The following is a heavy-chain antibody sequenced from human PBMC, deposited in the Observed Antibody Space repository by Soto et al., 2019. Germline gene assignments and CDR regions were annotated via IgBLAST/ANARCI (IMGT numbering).Heavy chain of an antibody. J-gene: IGHJ6*02. CDR2: IKMDASEK. CDR3: ARGNWNYYYGFDV. V-gene: IGHV3-7*01. CDR1: GFTFGSYW. Sequence: GGSLRLSCAASGFTFGSYWMSWVRQAPGKGLEWLATIKMDASEKKYVDSVKGRFTMSRDNANNSLYLQMNSLRAEDTAVYFCARGNWNYYYGFDVWGQGTTVTVSS. D-gene: IGHD1-20*01.